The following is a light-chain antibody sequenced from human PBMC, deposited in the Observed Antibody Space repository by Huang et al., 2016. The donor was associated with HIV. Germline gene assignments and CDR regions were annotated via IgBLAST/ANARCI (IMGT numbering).Light chain of an antibody. J-gene: IGKJ1*01. V-gene: IGKV2-30*02. CDR1: HSLLHSDGNTY. CDR2: KVS. CDR3: MQGTHWPQT. Sequence: DVVLTQSPLSLPVTLGQPASISFKSSHSLLHSDGNTYLNWFLQRPGQSPRRLMYKVSNRDFGVPARFSGSGSGADFTLTISRVEADDIGVYYCMQGTHWPQTFGQGTKVEVK.